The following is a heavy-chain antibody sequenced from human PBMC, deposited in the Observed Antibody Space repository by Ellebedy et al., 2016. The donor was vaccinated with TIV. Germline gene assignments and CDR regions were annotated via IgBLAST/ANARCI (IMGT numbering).Heavy chain of an antibody. Sequence: GESLKISXAASGFTFSSYAMHWVRQAPGKGLEWVAVISYDGSNKYYADSVKGRFTISRDNSKNTLYLQMNSLRAEDTAVYYCARDGPYYYGSGSPFDYWGQGTLVTVSS. CDR3: ARDGPYYYGSGSPFDY. V-gene: IGHV3-30-3*01. CDR2: ISYDGSNK. J-gene: IGHJ4*02. D-gene: IGHD3-10*01. CDR1: GFTFSSYA.